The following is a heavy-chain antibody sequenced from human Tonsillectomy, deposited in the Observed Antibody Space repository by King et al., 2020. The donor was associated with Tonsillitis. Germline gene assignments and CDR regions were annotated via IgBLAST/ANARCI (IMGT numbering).Heavy chain of an antibody. CDR2: IYPGDSDT. J-gene: IGHJ4*02. D-gene: IGHD2-2*01. CDR1: GYSFTSYW. Sequence: QLVQSGAEVKKPGESLKISCKGSGYSFTSYWIGWVRQMPGKGLEWMGNIYPGDSDTRYSPSFQGQVTFSADKSISTAYLQWSSLKASDTAMYYCARPAGYCSSTSAGCYFEYWGQGTLVTVSS. V-gene: IGHV5-51*01. CDR3: ARPAGYCSSTSAGCYFEY.